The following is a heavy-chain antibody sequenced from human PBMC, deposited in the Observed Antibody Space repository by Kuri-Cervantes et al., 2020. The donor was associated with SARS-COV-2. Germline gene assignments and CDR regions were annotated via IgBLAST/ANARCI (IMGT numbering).Heavy chain of an antibody. J-gene: IGHJ5*02. D-gene: IGHD1-1*01. CDR2: ISYDGSNK. CDR3: AKDSGVPTAIDWLDP. Sequence: GESLKISCAASAFTFSSYAMHWVRQAPGKGLEWVAIISYDGSNKYYADSVKGRFTISRDNSKNTLYLQMNSLRADDTALYYCAKDSGVPTAIDWLDPWGQGTLVTVSS. CDR1: AFTFSSYA. V-gene: IGHV3-30-3*02.